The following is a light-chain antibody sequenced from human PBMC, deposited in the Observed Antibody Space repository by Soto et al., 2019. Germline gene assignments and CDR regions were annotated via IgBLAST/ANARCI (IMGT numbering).Light chain of an antibody. Sequence: EIVLTQSPATMSLSPGDRATLSCRASQSIGNSLAWYQQKRGQPPRLLIYDASSRATGIPARFSGSGSGTDFTLTISSLEPEDFEVYFCQQGTFGQGTKVEI. CDR3: QQGT. V-gene: IGKV3-11*01. CDR1: QSIGNS. J-gene: IGKJ1*01. CDR2: DAS.